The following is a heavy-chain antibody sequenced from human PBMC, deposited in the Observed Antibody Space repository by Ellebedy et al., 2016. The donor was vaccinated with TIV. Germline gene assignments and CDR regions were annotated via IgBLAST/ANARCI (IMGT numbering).Heavy chain of an antibody. V-gene: IGHV4-59*01. J-gene: IGHJ4*02. Sequence: SETLSLXCPVSDGAIRSYHWSWIRQSPGKGLEWIGYFPYSGTTNYNPSLKSRLSISVDTSKNQFSLNLSSVTAADTGVYYCARTSTMVRGALDYWGQGTLVTVSS. CDR2: FPYSGTT. CDR3: ARTSTMVRGALDY. CDR1: DGAIRSYH. D-gene: IGHD3-10*01.